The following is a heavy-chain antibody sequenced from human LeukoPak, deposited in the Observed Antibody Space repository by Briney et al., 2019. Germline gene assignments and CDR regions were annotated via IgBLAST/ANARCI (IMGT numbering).Heavy chain of an antibody. CDR1: GVTFSSSS. Sequence: GGSLRLSCAASGVTFSSSSLTWVRQAPGKGLEWVGYISSSSNDIHYADSVKGRFTISRDNAKNSLYLQMNGLRVEDTAVYYCAGGAYGDTSRYGYWGQGTLVTVSS. CDR2: ISSSSNDI. V-gene: IGHV3-21*05. J-gene: IGHJ4*02. D-gene: IGHD4-17*01. CDR3: AGGAYGDTSRYGY.